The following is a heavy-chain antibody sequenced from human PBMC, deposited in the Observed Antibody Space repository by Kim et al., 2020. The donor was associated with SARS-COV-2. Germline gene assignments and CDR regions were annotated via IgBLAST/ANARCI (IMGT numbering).Heavy chain of an antibody. V-gene: IGHV4-59*01. CDR3: AASEGQGGWYEDY. Sequence: YNPSLKGRVTISVDTSKNQFSLKLSSVTAADTAVYYCAASEGQGGWYEDYWGQGTLVTVSS. D-gene: IGHD6-19*01. J-gene: IGHJ4*02.